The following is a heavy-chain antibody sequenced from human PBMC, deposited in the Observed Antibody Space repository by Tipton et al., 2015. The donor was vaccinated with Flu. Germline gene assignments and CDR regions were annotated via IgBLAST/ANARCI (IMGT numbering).Heavy chain of an antibody. CDR1: GYTFTSYG. CDR2: ISAYNGNT. D-gene: IGHD3-22*01. Sequence: QLVQSGAEVKKPGASVKVSCKASGYTFTSYGISWVRQAPGQGLEWMGWISAYNGNTNYAQKLQGRVTMTTDTTTSTAYMELRSLRSDDAAMYFCAKDRFRYYYDGSGLTVGYWGQGTLVTVSS. J-gene: IGHJ4*02. V-gene: IGHV1-18*01. CDR3: AKDRFRYYYDGSGLTVGY.